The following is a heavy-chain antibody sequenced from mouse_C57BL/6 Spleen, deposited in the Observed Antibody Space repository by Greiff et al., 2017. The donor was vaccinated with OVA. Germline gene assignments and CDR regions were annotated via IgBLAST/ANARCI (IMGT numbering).Heavy chain of an antibody. Sequence: VQLQQSGPGLVKPSQSLSLTCSVTGYSITSGYYWNWIRQFPGNKLEWMGYISYDGSNNYNPSLKNRISITRDTSKNQFFLKLNSVTTEDTATYYCARDRDGYSPFAYWGQGTLVTVSA. J-gene: IGHJ3*01. CDR1: GYSITSGYY. CDR2: ISYDGSN. V-gene: IGHV3-6*01. D-gene: IGHD1-3*01. CDR3: ARDRDGYSPFAY.